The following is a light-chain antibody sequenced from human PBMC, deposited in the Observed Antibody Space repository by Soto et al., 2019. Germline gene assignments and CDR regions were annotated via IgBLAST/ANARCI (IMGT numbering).Light chain of an antibody. Sequence: AIQMTQSRSSLSASVGDRVTITCRASQGIGTELGWYQLKPGKAPKLLVYGASTLQSGVLPRFSGSGSGTDFTLTISSLQPDDFATYYCLQDFSYPRTFGQGTKVEIK. CDR1: QGIGTE. V-gene: IGKV1-6*02. CDR2: GAS. CDR3: LQDFSYPRT. J-gene: IGKJ1*01.